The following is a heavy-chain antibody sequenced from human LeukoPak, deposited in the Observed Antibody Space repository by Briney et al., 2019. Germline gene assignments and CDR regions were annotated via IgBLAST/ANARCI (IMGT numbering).Heavy chain of an antibody. Sequence: SETLSLTCTVSGGSISSYYWSWIRQPAGKGLEWIGRIYTSGSTNYNPSLKSRVTISLDTSRNHFSLKLSSVTAADTAVYYCARGWQPPYYYGMDVWGQGTTVTVSS. D-gene: IGHD6-13*01. CDR2: IYTSGST. CDR3: ARGWQPPYYYGMDV. V-gene: IGHV4-4*07. CDR1: GGSISSYY. J-gene: IGHJ6*02.